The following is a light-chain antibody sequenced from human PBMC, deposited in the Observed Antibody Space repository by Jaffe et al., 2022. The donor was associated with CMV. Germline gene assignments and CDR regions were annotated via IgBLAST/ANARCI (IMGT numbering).Light chain of an antibody. Sequence: DIQMTQSPSTLSASVGDKVTLTCRASQSIRTWLAWYQQKPGKAPHLLIYKASNLESGVPSRFTGSGSATEFTLTISSLQPDDFGTYYCQQYDTYPWTFGQGTKVEIK. CDR3: QQYDTYPWT. CDR2: KAS. V-gene: IGKV1-5*03. J-gene: IGKJ1*01. CDR1: QSIRTW.